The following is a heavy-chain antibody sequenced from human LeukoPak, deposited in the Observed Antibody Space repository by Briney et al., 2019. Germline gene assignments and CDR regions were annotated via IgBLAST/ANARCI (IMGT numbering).Heavy chain of an antibody. CDR1: GFTFNDYA. CDR2: ISWDGYST. D-gene: IGHD6-6*01. CDR3: AKAKGSSSTHYLDY. Sequence: PGGSLRLSCTASGFTFNDYAIHWVRQAPGKGLEWVSAISWDGYSTYYADSVKGRFTISRDNSKSSLYLQTNSLRAEDAALYHCAKAKGSSSTHYLDYWGQGTLVTVSS. V-gene: IGHV3-43D*03. J-gene: IGHJ4*02.